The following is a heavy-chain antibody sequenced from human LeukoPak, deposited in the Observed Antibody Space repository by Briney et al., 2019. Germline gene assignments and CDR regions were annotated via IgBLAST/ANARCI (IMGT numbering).Heavy chain of an antibody. V-gene: IGHV4-34*01. CDR2: INHSGST. CDR1: GGSFSGYY. CDR3: ARARYYDFWSGFNWFDP. D-gene: IGHD3-3*01. J-gene: IGHJ5*02. Sequence: SETLSLTCAVYGGSFSGYYWSWIRQPPGKGLEWIGEINHSGSTNYNPSLESRVTISVDTSKNQFSLKLSSVTAADTAVYYCARARYYDFWSGFNWFDPWGQGTLVTVSS.